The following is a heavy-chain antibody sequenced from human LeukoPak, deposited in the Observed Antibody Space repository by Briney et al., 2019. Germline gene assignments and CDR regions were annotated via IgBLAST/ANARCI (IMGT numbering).Heavy chain of an antibody. J-gene: IGHJ4*02. D-gene: IGHD6-13*01. Sequence: SETLSLTCTVSGGSISSGSYHWIWIRQPAGKGLEWIGHIYTSGSTNYNPSLRSRVTISVDTSKNQFSLKLNSVTAADTAVYYCARDHSSSSEDYWGQGTLVTVSS. CDR1: GGSISSGSYH. V-gene: IGHV4-61*09. CDR3: ARDHSSSSEDY. CDR2: IYTSGST.